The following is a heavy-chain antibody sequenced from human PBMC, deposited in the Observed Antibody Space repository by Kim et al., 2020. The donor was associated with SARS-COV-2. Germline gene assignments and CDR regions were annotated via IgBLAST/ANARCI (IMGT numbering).Heavy chain of an antibody. D-gene: IGHD3-10*01. CDR2: ISYSGTT. Sequence: SETLSLTCSVSGASISTTPYNWAWIHQPPGMGLEWIASISYSGTTHYNLSLEGRITMYLDTSKSQFALSLNSVTAADTAMYFCARHPTGFPNWFDAWGQGSLVTVSS. V-gene: IGHV4-39*01. J-gene: IGHJ5*02. CDR1: GASISTTPYN. CDR3: ARHPTGFPNWFDA.